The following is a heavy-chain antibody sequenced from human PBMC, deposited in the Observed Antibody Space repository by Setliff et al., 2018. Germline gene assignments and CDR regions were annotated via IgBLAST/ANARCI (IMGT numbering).Heavy chain of an antibody. CDR3: ARANKKLDYYYYYYMDV. D-gene: IGHD1-1*01. Sequence: SETLSLTCTVSGGSISTTSYYWGWIRQPPGKGLEWIGSIYYTGSTYYIPSLKSRVTMSVDTSRNQFSLRLNSVTATDTAVYYCARANKKLDYYYYYYMDVWGTGTTVTVSS. V-gene: IGHV4-39*07. CDR1: GGSISTTSYY. CDR2: IYYTGST. J-gene: IGHJ6*03.